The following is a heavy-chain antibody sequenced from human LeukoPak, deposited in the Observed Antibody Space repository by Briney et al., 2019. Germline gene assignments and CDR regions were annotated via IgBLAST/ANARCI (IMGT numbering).Heavy chain of an antibody. V-gene: IGHV3-23*01. Sequence: PGGSLRLSCAASGFTFSSYGMSWVRQAPGKGLEWVSAISGSGGSTYYADSGKGRFTISRDNSKNTLYLQMNSLRAEDTAVYYCAKESIGSGSYEIDYWGQGTLVTVSS. CDR2: ISGSGGST. J-gene: IGHJ4*02. CDR1: GFTFSSYG. D-gene: IGHD3-10*01. CDR3: AKESIGSGSYEIDY.